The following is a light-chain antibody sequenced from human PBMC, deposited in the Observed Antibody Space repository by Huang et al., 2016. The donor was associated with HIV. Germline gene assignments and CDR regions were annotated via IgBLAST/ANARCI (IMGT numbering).Light chain of an antibody. CDR1: QSITNH. CDR3: QQSFRTPLT. CDR2: AAS. V-gene: IGKV1-39*01. J-gene: IGKJ4*01. Sequence: DIQMTQSPSSLSASVGDRVTVTCLASQSITNHLNWYQHKPGQVPKLLIYAASSLQSGVPSRFSGSGSGTDFTLTIMSLQPEDFATYYCQQSFRTPLTFGGGTKVEIK.